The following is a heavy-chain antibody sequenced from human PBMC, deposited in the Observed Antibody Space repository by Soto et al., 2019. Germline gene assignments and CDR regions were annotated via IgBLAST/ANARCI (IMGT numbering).Heavy chain of an antibody. CDR2: IWYDGSNK. CDR3: ARDRYSSGWYDLDY. CDR1: GFTFSSYG. Sequence: QVQLVESGGGVVQPGRSLRLSCAASGFTFSSYGMHWVRQAPGKGLEWVAVIWYDGSNKYYADSVKGRFTISRDNSKNTLYLQMNILRVEDTAVYYCARDRYSSGWYDLDYWGQGTLVTVSS. D-gene: IGHD6-19*01. J-gene: IGHJ4*02. V-gene: IGHV3-33*01.